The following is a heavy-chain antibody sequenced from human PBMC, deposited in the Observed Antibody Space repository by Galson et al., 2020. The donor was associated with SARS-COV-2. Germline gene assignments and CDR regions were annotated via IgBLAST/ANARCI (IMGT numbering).Heavy chain of an antibody. V-gene: IGHV3-23*01. CDR2: LSAMGSST. D-gene: IGHD3-3*01. CDR3: AKIRGGGMMIVGVAASAQYYFDS. CDR1: GSTFATYA. J-gene: IGHJ4*02. Sequence: GGSLRPSCEPFGSTFATYAMIWVRQAPGKGREWISSLSAMGSSTSYADSVKGRFTTSRDTSKNRLYLQMSSLRVEDTATYYCAKIRGGGMMIVGVAASAQYYFDSWGQGTLVTVSS.